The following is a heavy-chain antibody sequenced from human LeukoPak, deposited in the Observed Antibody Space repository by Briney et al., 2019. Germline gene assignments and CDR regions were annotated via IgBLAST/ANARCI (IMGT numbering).Heavy chain of an antibody. CDR3: ARTAAAGRVALYYYGMDV. CDR1: GVSFSGYY. J-gene: IGHJ6*02. V-gene: IGHV4-34*01. CDR2: INHSGST. D-gene: IGHD6-13*01. Sequence: SETLSLTCAVYGVSFSGYYWSWIRQPPGKGLEWIGEINHSGSTNYNPSLKSRVTISVDTSKNQFSLKLSSVTAADTAVYYCARTAAAGRVALYYYGMDVWGQGTTVTVSS.